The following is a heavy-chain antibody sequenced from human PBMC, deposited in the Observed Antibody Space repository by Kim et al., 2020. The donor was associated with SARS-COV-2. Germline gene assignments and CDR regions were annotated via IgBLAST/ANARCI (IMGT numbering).Heavy chain of an antibody. CDR1: GFTFSSYG. CDR3: ARPTHGMIVVPDV. J-gene: IGHJ6*02. V-gene: IGHV3-33*05. Sequence: GGSLRLSCAASGFTFSSYGMHWVRQAPGKGLEWVAVISYDGSDKYYADSVKGRFTISRDNSKNTLYLQMNSLRAEDTAVYYCARPTHGMIVVPDVWGQGTTVSVSS. CDR2: ISYDGSDK. D-gene: IGHD3-22*01.